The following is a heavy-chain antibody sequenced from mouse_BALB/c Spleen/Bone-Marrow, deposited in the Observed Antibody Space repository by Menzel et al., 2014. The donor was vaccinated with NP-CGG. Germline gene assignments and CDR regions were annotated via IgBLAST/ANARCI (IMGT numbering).Heavy chain of an antibody. CDR2: IFPGDGST. Sequence: QVQLQQSGAELVKPGASVKLSCKASGYTFTSYDINWVRQRPEQGLEWIGWIFPGDGSTKYNEKFKGKATLTTDKSSSTACMQLSRLTSEDSAVYFCARRVYYDYDGGAWFAYWGQGTLVTVSA. V-gene: IGHV1-85*01. CDR1: GYTFTSYD. CDR3: ARRVYYDYDGGAWFAY. J-gene: IGHJ3*01. D-gene: IGHD2-4*01.